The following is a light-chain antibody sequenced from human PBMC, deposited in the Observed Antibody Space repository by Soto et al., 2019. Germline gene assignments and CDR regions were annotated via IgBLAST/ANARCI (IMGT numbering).Light chain of an antibody. CDR1: QSVAKS. CDR2: GAS. Sequence: EIVMTQSPATLSVSPGETATLSCRASQSVAKSLAWYQQKPGQAPRLLIYGASTRATGIPARFSGSGSATEFTLTISSLQSEDSAVYYCHHYNNWPPYPFGQGTKVDIK. J-gene: IGKJ2*01. V-gene: IGKV3D-15*01. CDR3: HHYNNWPPYP.